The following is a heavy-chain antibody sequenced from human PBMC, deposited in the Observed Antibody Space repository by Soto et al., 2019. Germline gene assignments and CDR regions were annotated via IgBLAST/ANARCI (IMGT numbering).Heavy chain of an antibody. V-gene: IGHV1-18*01. CDR2: ISAYNGNT. D-gene: IGHD2-21*02. CDR1: GYTFTSYG. J-gene: IGHJ5*02. CDR3: ARGGDIVVVTAPLDH. Sequence: ASVKVSCKASGYTFTSYGISWLRQAPGQGLEWMGWISAYNGNTNYAQKLQGRVTMTTDTSTSTAYMELSSLRSEDTAVYYCARGGDIVVVTAPLDHWGQGTLLTVSS.